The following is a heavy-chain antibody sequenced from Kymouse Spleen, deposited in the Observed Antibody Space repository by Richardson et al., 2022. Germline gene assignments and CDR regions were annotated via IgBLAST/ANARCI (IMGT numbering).Heavy chain of an antibody. CDR1: GFTVSSNY. D-gene: IGHD5-18,IGHD5-18*01. J-gene: IGHJ4*02. Sequence: EVQLVESGGGLIQPGGSLRLSCAASGFTVSSNYMSWVRQAPGKGLEWVSVIYSGGSTYYADSVKGRFTISRDNSKNTLYLQMNSLRAEDTAVYYCARDQDTAMGYYFDYWGQGTLVTVSS. CDR2: IYSGGST. CDR3: ARDQDTAMGYYFDY. V-gene: IGHV3-53*01.